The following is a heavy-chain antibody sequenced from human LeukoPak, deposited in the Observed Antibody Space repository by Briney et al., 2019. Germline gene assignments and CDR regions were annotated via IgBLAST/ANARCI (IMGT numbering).Heavy chain of an antibody. J-gene: IGHJ4*02. CDR3: AKDPIPIVVVPAANYYFDY. Sequence: PGGSLRLSCAASGFTFSSYGMHWVRQAPGKGLEWVAFIRYDGSNKYYADSVKGRFTISRDNSKNTLYLQMNSLRAEDTAVYYCAKDPIPIVVVPAANYYFDYWGQGTLVTVSS. CDR2: IRYDGSNK. V-gene: IGHV3-30*02. D-gene: IGHD2-2*01. CDR1: GFTFSSYG.